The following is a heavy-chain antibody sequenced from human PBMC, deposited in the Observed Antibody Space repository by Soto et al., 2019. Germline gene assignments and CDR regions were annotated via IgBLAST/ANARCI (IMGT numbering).Heavy chain of an antibody. J-gene: IGHJ4*02. CDR2: IYYSGST. Sequence: PSETLSLTCTVSGGSISSYYWSWIRQPPGKGLEWIGYIYYSGSTNYNPSLKSRVTIPVDTSKNQFSLKLSSVTAADTAVYYCGXXWSGGYCSGGSCYSSGYFDYWGQGTLVTVSS. CDR1: GGSISSYY. V-gene: IGHV4-59*01. D-gene: IGHD2-15*01. CDR3: GXXWSGGYCSGGSCYSSGYFDY.